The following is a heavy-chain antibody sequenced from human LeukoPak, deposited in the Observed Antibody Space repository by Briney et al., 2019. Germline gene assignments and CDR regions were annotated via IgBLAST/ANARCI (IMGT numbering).Heavy chain of an antibody. CDR3: ASRDFLTGYYDY. Sequence: GGSLRLSCAASGFPFSSYWMSWDRQAPGKGLEWVANIKQDGSEKYYVDSVEGRFTISRDNAQNSLYLQMNSLRAEDTAVYYCASRDFLTGYYDYWGQGTLVTVSS. CDR2: IKQDGSEK. CDR1: GFPFSSYW. J-gene: IGHJ4*02. D-gene: IGHD3-9*01. V-gene: IGHV3-7*01.